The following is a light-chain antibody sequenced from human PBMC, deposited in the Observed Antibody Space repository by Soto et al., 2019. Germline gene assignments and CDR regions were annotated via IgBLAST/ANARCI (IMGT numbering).Light chain of an antibody. J-gene: IGKJ3*01. Sequence: DIVMTQSPGSLAVSLGETATINCKSSQSLLYFSNNLDYLTWYQQKPGQPPRLLIYWASTRESGVPDRFSGSGSGTDFTLTITSLQAEDVAVYYCQQYYTTPFTFGPGTKVEIK. CDR1: QSLLYFSNNLDY. CDR2: WAS. V-gene: IGKV4-1*01. CDR3: QQYYTTPFT.